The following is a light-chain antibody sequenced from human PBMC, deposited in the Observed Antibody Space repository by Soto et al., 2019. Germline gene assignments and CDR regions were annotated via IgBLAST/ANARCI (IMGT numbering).Light chain of an antibody. J-gene: IGKJ5*01. Sequence: EIVMTQSPATLSVSPGERATLSCRASQSVSNNLTWYQQKPGQAPRLLICDTSARATGIQARFSGSGSGTEYTLTITSLQAEDFAVYYCQQYNNWPPITFGQGTRLEIK. V-gene: IGKV3-15*01. CDR1: QSVSNN. CDR3: QQYNNWPPIT. CDR2: DTS.